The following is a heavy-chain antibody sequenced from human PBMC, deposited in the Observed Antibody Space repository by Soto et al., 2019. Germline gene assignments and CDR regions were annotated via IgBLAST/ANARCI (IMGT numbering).Heavy chain of an antibody. V-gene: IGHV3-33*01. CDR2: IWYDSSKK. Sequence: ESGGGVVQPGRSLRLSCAASGFTFSGHGMHWVRQAPGKGLEWVATIWYDSSKKYYADSVKGRFSISRDNSMNTLYLQMNSLRAEDTAVYYCARLTGDLFPIDYWGQGTLVTVSS. J-gene: IGHJ4*02. CDR1: GFTFSGHG. CDR3: ARLTGDLFPIDY. D-gene: IGHD7-27*01.